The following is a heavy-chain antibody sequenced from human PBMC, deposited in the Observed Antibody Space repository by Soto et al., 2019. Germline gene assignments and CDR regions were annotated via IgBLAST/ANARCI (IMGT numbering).Heavy chain of an antibody. CDR1: GGTFSSYA. V-gene: IGHV1-69*12. CDR3: ARVLIVRSAYYYYGMDV. D-gene: IGHD2-21*01. CDR2: IIPIFGTA. J-gene: IGHJ6*02. Sequence: QVQLVQSGAEVKKPGSSVKVSCKASGGTFSSYAISWVRQAPGQGLEWMGGIIPIFGTANYAQKFQGRVTITADESTSIAYMELSSRRSEDTAVYYCARVLIVRSAYYYYGMDVWGQGTTVTVSS.